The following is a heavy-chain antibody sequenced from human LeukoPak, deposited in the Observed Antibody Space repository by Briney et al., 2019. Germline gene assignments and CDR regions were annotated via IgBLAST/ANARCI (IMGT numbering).Heavy chain of an antibody. V-gene: IGHV1-69*10. Sequence: GASVKVSCKASGGTFSSYAISWVRQAPGQGLEWMGGIIPILGTANYAQKFQGRVTITADKSTSTAYMELSSLRSEDTAVYYCAHSSTDYYYYMDVWGKGTTVTVSS. CDR1: GGTFSSYA. CDR2: IIPILGTA. J-gene: IGHJ6*03. CDR3: AHSSTDYYYYMDV.